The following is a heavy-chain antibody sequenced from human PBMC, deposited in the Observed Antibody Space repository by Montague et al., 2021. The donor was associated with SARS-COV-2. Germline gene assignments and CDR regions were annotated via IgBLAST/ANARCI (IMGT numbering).Heavy chain of an antibody. Sequence: SETLSLTCAVYGGSFSGYYWSWIRQPPGKGLEWIGEINHSGSTNYNPSLKSRVTISVDMSKSQFSLKVSSVTAADTAVYFCARAPDYDISTADRTEGFDFWGQGTLVTVSS. V-gene: IGHV4-34*01. CDR3: ARAPDYDISTADRTEGFDF. CDR2: INHSGST. J-gene: IGHJ4*02. D-gene: IGHD3-9*01. CDR1: GGSFSGYY.